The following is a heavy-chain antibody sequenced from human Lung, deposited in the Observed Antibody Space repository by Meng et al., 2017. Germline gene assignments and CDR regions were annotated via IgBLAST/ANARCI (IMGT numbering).Heavy chain of an antibody. Sequence: QVQLQESGPGLVKPSQTLSLTCTFSGGSISRCTYYWSWIRQPPGKGLEWIGYIYYSGSTYYTPSLKSRVIISVDTSKNQFSLKLTSVTGADTAVYYCARVGGCSGGGCYHRLFDYWGQGTLVTVSS. CDR1: GGSISRCTYY. CDR2: IYYSGST. D-gene: IGHD2-15*01. CDR3: ARVGGCSGGGCYHRLFDY. J-gene: IGHJ4*02. V-gene: IGHV4-30-4*01.